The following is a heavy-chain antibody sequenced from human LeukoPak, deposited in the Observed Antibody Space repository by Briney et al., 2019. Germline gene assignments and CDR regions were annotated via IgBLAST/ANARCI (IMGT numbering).Heavy chain of an antibody. J-gene: IGHJ5*02. CDR1: GYTFTSYG. D-gene: IGHD4-11*01. CDR3: ARRGTTVTTFDWFDP. Sequence: ASVKVSCKASGYTFTSYGISWVRQAPGQGLEWMGWISAYNGNTNYAQKLQGRVTMTTDTSTSTAYMDLRSLRSDDTAVYYCARRGTTVTTFDWFDPWGQGTLVTVSS. V-gene: IGHV1-18*01. CDR2: ISAYNGNT.